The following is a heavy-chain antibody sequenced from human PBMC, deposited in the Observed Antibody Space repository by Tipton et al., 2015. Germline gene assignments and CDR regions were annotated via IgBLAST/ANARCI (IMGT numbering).Heavy chain of an antibody. CDR2: IGAYNGDT. J-gene: IGHJ4*02. D-gene: IGHD5-18*01. CDR3: ARDYSYGRPCDY. CDR1: GGTFSKYA. V-gene: IGHV1-18*01. Sequence: QVQLVQSGAEVKKPGSSVRVSCKASGGTFSKYAISWVRQAPGQGLEWMGWIGAYNGDTKYAQKFQDRVTMTTDTYTTTAYMEVRSLRSDDTAVYYCARDYSYGRPCDYWGQGTLVNVSS.